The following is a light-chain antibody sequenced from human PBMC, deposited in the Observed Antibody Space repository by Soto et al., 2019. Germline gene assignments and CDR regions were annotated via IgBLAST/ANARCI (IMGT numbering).Light chain of an antibody. CDR2: DVT. V-gene: IGLV2-14*03. CDR1: STDVGGYNY. CDR3: SSYTGSSTLL. J-gene: IGLJ2*01. Sequence: QSALTQPASVSGSPGQSITISCTGTSTDVGGYNYVSWYQQHPGKAPKLMIYDVTNRPSGVSNRFSGSKSGNTASLTISGLQAEDEADYYCSSYTGSSTLLFGGGTKLTVL.